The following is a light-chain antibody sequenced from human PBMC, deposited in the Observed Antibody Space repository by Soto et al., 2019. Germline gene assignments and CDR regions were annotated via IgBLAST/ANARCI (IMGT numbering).Light chain of an antibody. CDR3: SSYTGSNSVV. J-gene: IGLJ3*02. CDR2: DVN. Sequence: QSVLTQPASVSGSPGQSITISCTGTSSDVGGYDYVSWNQQHPGKVPKLMIYDVNNRPSGVSYRFFGSKSGNTASLTISGLQAEDEADYYCSSYTGSNSVVFGGGTKLTVL. CDR1: SSDVGGYDY. V-gene: IGLV2-14*03.